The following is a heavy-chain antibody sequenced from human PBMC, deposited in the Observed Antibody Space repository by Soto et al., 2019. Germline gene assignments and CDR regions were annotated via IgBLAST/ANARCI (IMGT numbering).Heavy chain of an antibody. CDR2: IYYSGST. Sequence: QVQLQESGPGLVKPSETLSLTCTVSGGSISSYYWSWIRQPPGRGLEWIGYIYYSGSTNYNPSLKSRIPIASGTSKNQSSLKLTSVIAADSAVYYCARVRYIVATTSDAFAIWGQGTMVTVSS. J-gene: IGHJ3*02. D-gene: IGHD5-12*01. V-gene: IGHV4-59*01. CDR3: ARVRYIVATTSDAFAI. CDR1: GGSISSYY.